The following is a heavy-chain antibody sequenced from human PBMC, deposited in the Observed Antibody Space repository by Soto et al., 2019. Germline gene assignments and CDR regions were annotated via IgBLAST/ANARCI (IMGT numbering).Heavy chain of an antibody. J-gene: IGHJ4*02. D-gene: IGHD2-21*02. V-gene: IGHV4-39*01. CDR2: IYYSGST. CDR1: GGSISSTSHY. CDR3: ARRVAVTSRWGYFDY. Sequence: QLQLQESGPGLVKPSETLSLTCIVSGGSISSTSHYWGWIRQPPGKGLEWIGSIYYSGSTYYNPSLKSRVTISVDTSKNQFSLKLSSVTAADTAVYYCARRVAVTSRWGYFDYWGQGTLVTVSS.